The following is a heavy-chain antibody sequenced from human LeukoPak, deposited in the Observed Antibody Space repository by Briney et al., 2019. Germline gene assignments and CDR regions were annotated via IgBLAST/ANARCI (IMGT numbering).Heavy chain of an antibody. D-gene: IGHD1-26*01. CDR2: MYYSGMT. V-gene: IGHV4-39*01. J-gene: IGHJ4*02. Sequence: PSETLSLTCTVSGGSISGNSYFWGWIRQPPGKGLEWIVSMYYSGMTYYNPSPKSRVTVSVDTSKNQFSLKLSSMTSTDTAVYYCATIVGSTKVDDWGQGTLVTVSS. CDR1: GGSISGNSYF. CDR3: ATIVGSTKVDD.